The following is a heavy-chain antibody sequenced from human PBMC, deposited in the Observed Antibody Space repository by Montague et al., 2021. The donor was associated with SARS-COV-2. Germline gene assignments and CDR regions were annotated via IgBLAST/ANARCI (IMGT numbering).Heavy chain of an antibody. CDR3: ARLLALMIVVVPDVAD. CDR1: GGSFSGYY. V-gene: IGHV4-34*01. CDR2: INHSEST. J-gene: IGHJ4*02. D-gene: IGHD3-22*01. Sequence: SETLSLTCAVYGGSFSGYYWSWIRQPPGKGLEWIGEINHSESTNYNPSLKSRVTISVDTSKNQFSLKLTSVTAADTAVYYCARLLALMIVVVPDVADWGQGALVTVSS.